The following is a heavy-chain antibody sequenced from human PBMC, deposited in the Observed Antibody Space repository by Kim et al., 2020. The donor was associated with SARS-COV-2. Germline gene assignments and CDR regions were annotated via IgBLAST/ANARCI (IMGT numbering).Heavy chain of an antibody. CDR1: GGSISSYY. Sequence: SETLSLTCTVSGGSISSYYWSWIRQPPGKGLEWIGYIYYSGSTNYNPSLKSRVTISVDTSKNQFSLKLSSVTAADTAVYYCARLQTYYYDSSGYSWAYYFDYWGQGTLVTVSS. CDR2: IYYSGST. CDR3: ARLQTYYYDSSGYSWAYYFDY. V-gene: IGHV4-59*08. J-gene: IGHJ4*02. D-gene: IGHD3-22*01.